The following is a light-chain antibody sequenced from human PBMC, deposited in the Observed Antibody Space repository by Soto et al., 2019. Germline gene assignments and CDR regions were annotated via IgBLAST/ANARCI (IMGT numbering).Light chain of an antibody. CDR1: TIGNKR. Sequence: SYELTQPPSVSVAPVKTATITCGGNTIGNKRVHWYRQKPGQAPVLVISYDSDRPSGIPERFSGSNSGNTATLTISRVEDGDEADYYCQVWDIMTDNYVFGPGTKVTVL. CDR3: QVWDIMTDNYV. V-gene: IGLV3-21*04. CDR2: YDS. J-gene: IGLJ1*01.